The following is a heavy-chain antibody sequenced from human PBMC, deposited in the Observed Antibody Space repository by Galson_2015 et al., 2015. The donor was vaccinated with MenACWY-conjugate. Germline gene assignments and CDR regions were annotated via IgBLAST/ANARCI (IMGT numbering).Heavy chain of an antibody. CDR3: AKDRRATDGIGC. CDR1: GFTFSSYA. Sequence: SLRLSCAASGFTFSSYAMHWVRQAPGKGLEWVAFIRFDGSKKYYADSVKGRFTISRDNSKNTLYLQINSLRAEDTAVYYCAKDRRATDGIGCWGQGALVTVSS. J-gene: IGHJ4*02. CDR2: IRFDGSKK. V-gene: IGHV3-30*02.